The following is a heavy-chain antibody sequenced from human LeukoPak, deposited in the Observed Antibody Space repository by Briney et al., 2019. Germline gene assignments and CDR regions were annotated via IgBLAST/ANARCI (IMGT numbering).Heavy chain of an antibody. Sequence: PGGSLRLSCAASGFTFSSYSMNWVRQAPGKGLEWVSYISSSSSTIYYADSVKGRFTISRDNAKNSLYLQMNSLRAEDTAVYYCASLEVDCSGGSCYGFDPWGQGTLVTVSS. J-gene: IGHJ5*02. V-gene: IGHV3-48*01. CDR2: ISSSSSTI. CDR3: ASLEVDCSGGSCYGFDP. D-gene: IGHD2-15*01. CDR1: GFTFSSYS.